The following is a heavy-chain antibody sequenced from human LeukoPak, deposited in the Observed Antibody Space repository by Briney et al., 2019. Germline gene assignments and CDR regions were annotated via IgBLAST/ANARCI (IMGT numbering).Heavy chain of an antibody. CDR1: GYTFTGYY. CDR3: ARDPYSSSWYEGYYFDY. J-gene: IGHJ4*02. CDR2: INPNSGGT. Sequence: SSVTLSCTSSGYTFTGYYMHWVRQAPGQGLEWMGWINPNSGGTNYAQKFQGRVTMTTATSISTAYMELSRLRSDDTAVYYCARDPYSSSWYEGYYFDYWAREPWSPAPQ. D-gene: IGHD6-13*01. V-gene: IGHV1-2*02.